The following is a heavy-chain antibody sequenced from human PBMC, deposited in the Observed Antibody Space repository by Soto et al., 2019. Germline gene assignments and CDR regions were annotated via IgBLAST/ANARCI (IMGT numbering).Heavy chain of an antibody. D-gene: IGHD2-15*01. CDR2: ISSSGYI. J-gene: IGHJ6*02. CDR3: ARDCSGGSCYPGMDV. Sequence: EVQLVESGGGLVKPGGSLRLSCAASGFHVNSYTINWVRQAPGKRLEWLSAISSSGYIFSTDSVRGRFTISRDNAKNSVYLQINSLRAEDTAVYFCARDCSGGSCYPGMDVWGQGTTVTVSS. CDR1: GFHVNSYT. V-gene: IGHV3-21*01.